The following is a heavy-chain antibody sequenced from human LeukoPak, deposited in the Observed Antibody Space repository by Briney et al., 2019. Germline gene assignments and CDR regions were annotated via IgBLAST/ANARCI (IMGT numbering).Heavy chain of an antibody. J-gene: IGHJ3*02. CDR2: IIPILGIA. CDR1: GGTFSSYT. V-gene: IGHV1-69*02. D-gene: IGHD2-2*01. Sequence: SVKVSCKASGGTFSSYTISWVRQAPGQGLEWMGRIIPILGIANYAQKFQGRVTITADKSTSTAYMELSSPRSEDTAVYYCARGVVVPAASGGAFDIWGQGTMVTVSS. CDR3: ARGVVVPAASGGAFDI.